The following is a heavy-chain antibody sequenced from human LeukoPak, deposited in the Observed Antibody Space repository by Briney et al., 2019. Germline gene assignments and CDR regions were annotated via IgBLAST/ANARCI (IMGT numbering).Heavy chain of an antibody. Sequence: NASETLSLTCNVSGASMSSNYWSWIRQPLGKGLEWIGYIYHSGNTNYSPSLESRVTMSVDESKNQFSLRVHFVSAADTAVYYCASTRRAAVAGRFDSWGQGTLVTVSS. V-gene: IGHV4-4*09. CDR1: GASMSSNY. D-gene: IGHD6-19*01. J-gene: IGHJ4*02. CDR3: ASTRRAAVAGRFDS. CDR2: IYHSGNT.